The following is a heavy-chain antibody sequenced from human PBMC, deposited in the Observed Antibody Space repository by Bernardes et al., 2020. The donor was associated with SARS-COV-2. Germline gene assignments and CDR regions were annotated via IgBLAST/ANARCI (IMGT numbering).Heavy chain of an antibody. D-gene: IGHD3-22*01. CDR3: ARRSGNYLEGYYFDY. J-gene: IGHJ4*02. CDR1: GGSISSNDYY. Sequence: SETLPLTCIVSGGSISSNDYYWGWIRQPPGKGLEWIGYISYSGTTYYNPSLKSRVTISIDTSRQQFSLNLKSVTAADTAVYFCARRSGNYLEGYYFDYWGQGALVTVSS. V-gene: IGHV4-39*01. CDR2: ISYSGTT.